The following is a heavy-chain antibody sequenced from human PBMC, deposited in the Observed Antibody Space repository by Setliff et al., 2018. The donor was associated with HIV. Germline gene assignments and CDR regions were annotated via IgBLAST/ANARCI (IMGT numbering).Heavy chain of an antibody. CDR3: ATSSPVGPWLPSHDAFDI. CDR2: IYWDDDW. V-gene: IGHV2-5*02. Sequence: SGPTLVNPTQTLRLTCTFSGFSLNTTGVSVGWIRQPPGKALDWLALIYWDDDWRYRPSLKSRLTITKDNSKNQVVLTMTNMDPVDTATYYCATSSPVGPWLPSHDAFDIWGQGTMVTVSS. D-gene: IGHD3-22*01. CDR1: GFSLNTTGVS. J-gene: IGHJ3*02.